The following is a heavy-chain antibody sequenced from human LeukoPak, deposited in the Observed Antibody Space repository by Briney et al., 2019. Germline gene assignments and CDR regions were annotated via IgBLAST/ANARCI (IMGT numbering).Heavy chain of an antibody. CDR1: GFTFSTYE. V-gene: IGHV3-48*03. Sequence: GGSLRLSCAASGFTFSTYEMNWVRQAPGKGLEWVSYISSTGSNIYYADYVKGRFTISRDNAKNSLYLLMNSLRTEATAVYYCAATYYYDGSGDYWGQGSLVTVCS. D-gene: IGHD3-22*01. CDR3: AATYYYDGSGDY. J-gene: IGHJ4*02. CDR2: ISSTGSNI.